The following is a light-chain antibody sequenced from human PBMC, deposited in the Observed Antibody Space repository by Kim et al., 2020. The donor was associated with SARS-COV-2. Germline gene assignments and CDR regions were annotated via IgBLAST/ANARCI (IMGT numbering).Light chain of an antibody. CDR1: SNDIGSYKF. J-gene: IGLJ3*02. Sequence: GQSVPISCTGTSNDIGSYKFVSWYQQHPGKAPKLIIFDVSERSTGVPDRFSGSQSANTASLTISGLQPEDESDYYCCSYAGSYTFVFGGGTQLTVL. CDR3: CSYAGSYTFV. CDR2: DVS. V-gene: IGLV2-11*03.